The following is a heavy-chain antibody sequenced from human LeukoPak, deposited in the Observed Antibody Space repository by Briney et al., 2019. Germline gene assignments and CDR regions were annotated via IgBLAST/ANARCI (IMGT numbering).Heavy chain of an antibody. CDR2: IIPIFGTA. Sequence: SVKVSCKASGGTFSSYAISWVRQAPGQGLEWMGGIIPIFGTANYAQKFQGRVTITADESTSTAYMELSSLRSEDTAVYYCATPAFITGTTIDYWGQGTLVTVSS. D-gene: IGHD1-7*01. V-gene: IGHV1-69*13. CDR1: GGTFSSYA. J-gene: IGHJ4*02. CDR3: ATPAFITGTTIDY.